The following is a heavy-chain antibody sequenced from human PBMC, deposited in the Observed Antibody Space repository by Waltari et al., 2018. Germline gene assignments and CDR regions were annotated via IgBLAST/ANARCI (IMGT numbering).Heavy chain of an antibody. CDR2: IIPIFGTA. CDR1: GGTFSSYA. D-gene: IGHD2-2*01. V-gene: IGHV1-69*13. CDR3: ARIRDCSSTSCYADAFDI. J-gene: IGHJ3*02. Sequence: QVQLVQSGAEVKKPGSSVKVSCKASGGTFSSYAISWVRQAPGQGLEWMGGIIPIFGTANYAQKFQGRVTITADESTSTAYMELSSLRSEDTAVYYCARIRDCSSTSCYADAFDIWGQGTMVTVSS.